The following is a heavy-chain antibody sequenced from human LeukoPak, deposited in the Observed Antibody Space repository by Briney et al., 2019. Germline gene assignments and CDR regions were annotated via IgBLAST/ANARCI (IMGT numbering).Heavy chain of an antibody. CDR2: IKGDGGEK. D-gene: IGHD4-23*01. V-gene: IGHV3-7*01. CDR1: GFTFNSYA. CDR3: VRDNRWASDY. J-gene: IGHJ4*02. Sequence: GGSLRLSCATSGFTFNSYAMSWVRQAPGKGLEWVANIKGDGGEKYVDSVEGRFTISRDNAKNSLYLQMNSLRAEDTAVYYCVRDNRWASDYWGQGTLVTVSS.